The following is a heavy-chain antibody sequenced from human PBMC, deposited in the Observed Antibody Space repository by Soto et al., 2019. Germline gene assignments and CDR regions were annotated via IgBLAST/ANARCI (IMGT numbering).Heavy chain of an antibody. D-gene: IGHD3-3*01. CDR2: VFYTGFT. CDR3: ARTGGTISSHEDWFDP. J-gene: IGHJ5*02. CDR1: GCSISGSYYY. Sequence: PSETLSLTCAVSGCSISGSYYYWAWLRQSPGKGPEWIGSVFYTGFTSYNPSLESRVSVSVDTSKSQFSLKLSAVTAADTAVYYCARTGGTISSHEDWFDPWGQGALVTVSS. V-gene: IGHV4-39*01.